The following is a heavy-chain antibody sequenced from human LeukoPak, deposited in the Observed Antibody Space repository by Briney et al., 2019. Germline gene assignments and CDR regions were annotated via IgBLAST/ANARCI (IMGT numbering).Heavy chain of an antibody. J-gene: IGHJ3*02. CDR3: ARVNYYDSSGYSEDVFDI. CDR2: INHSGST. D-gene: IGHD3-22*01. CDR1: GGSFSGYY. V-gene: IGHV4-34*01. Sequence: SETLSLTCAVYGGSFSGYYWSWIRQPPGKGLEWIGEINHSGSTNYNPSLKSRVTISVDTSKNQFSLKLSSVTAADTAVYYCARVNYYDSSGYSEDVFDIWGKGTMVTVSS.